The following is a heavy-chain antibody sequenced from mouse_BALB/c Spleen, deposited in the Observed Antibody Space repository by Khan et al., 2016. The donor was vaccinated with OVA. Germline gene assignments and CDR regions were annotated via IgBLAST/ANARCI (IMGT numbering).Heavy chain of an antibody. J-gene: IGHJ2*01. CDR2: INPSTGYT. Sequence: QMQLEESGAELAKPGASVKMSCKASGYTFSTYWMHWVKQRPGPGLEWIGYINPSTGYTYYNQKFTDKATLTADKSSRTAYMQLSSLTSEDSAVYYCARDRIDYWGQGTTLTVSS. CDR1: GYTFSTYW. V-gene: IGHV1-7*01. CDR3: ARDRIDY.